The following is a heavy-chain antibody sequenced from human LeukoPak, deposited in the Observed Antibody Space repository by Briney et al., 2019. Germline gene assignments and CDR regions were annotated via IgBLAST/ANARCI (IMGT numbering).Heavy chain of an antibody. CDR2: ITPKSGNT. V-gene: IGHV1-8*03. Sequence: ASVKVSCKASGYTFTSYDINWVRQATGQGLEWMGSITPKSGNTGYAQKFQGRVTITRDTSISTAYMELRSLRSEDTAVYYCARGTTASELDGTGYWGQGTLVTVSS. J-gene: IGHJ4*02. CDR3: ARGTTASELDGTGY. CDR1: GYTFTSYD. D-gene: IGHD3/OR15-3a*01.